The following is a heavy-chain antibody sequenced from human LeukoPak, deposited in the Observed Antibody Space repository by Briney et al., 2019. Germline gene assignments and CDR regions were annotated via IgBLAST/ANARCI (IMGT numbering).Heavy chain of an antibody. CDR2: IYSGGST. D-gene: IGHD3-16*01. V-gene: IGHV3-66*02. CDR3: ARDGGGL. CDR1: GFTFSSNY. Sequence: PGGXLXXXCAASGFTFSSNYMXWVRQAPGKGLEGVSVIYSGGSTYYADSVKGRFTISRDNSKNTLYLQMNSLRAEDTAVYYCARDGGGLWGQGTLVTVSS. J-gene: IGHJ4*02.